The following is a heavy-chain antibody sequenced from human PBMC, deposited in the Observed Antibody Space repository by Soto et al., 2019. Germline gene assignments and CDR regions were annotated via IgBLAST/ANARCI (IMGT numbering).Heavy chain of an antibody. CDR1: GDSISSTHW. V-gene: IGHV4-4*02. D-gene: IGHD2-15*01. Sequence: QVQLQQSGPRLARPSGTLSLTCVVSGDSISSTHWWTWVRQTPGKGLEWIGEIYHTGSTKYNPSLQNRVTKTVAKANNQFSPESKSGNAADTAGYYCAAPPPLIVGTALPFPSWGQGTLVTVSS. CDR2: IYHTGST. CDR3: AAPPPLIVGTALPFPS. J-gene: IGHJ4*02.